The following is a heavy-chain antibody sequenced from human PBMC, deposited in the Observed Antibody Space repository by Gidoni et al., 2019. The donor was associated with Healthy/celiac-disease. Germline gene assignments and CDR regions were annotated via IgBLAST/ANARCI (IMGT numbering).Heavy chain of an antibody. D-gene: IGHD4-17*01. Sequence: QVQLVQSGAEVKKPGASVKVSCKASGYTFTGYYLPWVRQAPGQGLGWMGWINPNSGGTNYALKFQGRVTMTRDTSISTAYMELSRLRYDDTAVYYCARSDYGKEALDYWGQGTLVTVSS. J-gene: IGHJ4*02. CDR3: ARSDYGKEALDY. CDR1: GYTFTGYY. CDR2: INPNSGGT. V-gene: IGHV1-2*02.